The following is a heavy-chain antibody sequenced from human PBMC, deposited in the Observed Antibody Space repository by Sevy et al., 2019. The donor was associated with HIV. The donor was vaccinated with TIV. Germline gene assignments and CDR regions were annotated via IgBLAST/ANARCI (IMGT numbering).Heavy chain of an antibody. V-gene: IGHV4-59*01. CDR3: ASVGLYCSGGSCQIDY. CDR2: IYYSGST. J-gene: IGHJ4*02. CDR1: GGSISSYY. Sequence: SETLSLTSTVSGGSISSYYWSWIRQPPGKGLEWIGYIYYSGSTNYNPSLKSRVTISVDTSKNQFSLKLSSVTAADTAVYYCASVGLYCSGGSCQIDYWGQGTLVTVSS. D-gene: IGHD2-15*01.